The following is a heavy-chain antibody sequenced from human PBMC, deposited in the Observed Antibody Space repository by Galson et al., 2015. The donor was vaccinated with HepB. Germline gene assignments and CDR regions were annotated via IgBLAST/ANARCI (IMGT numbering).Heavy chain of an antibody. CDR3: ARALSGYDPLVI. D-gene: IGHD5-12*01. V-gene: IGHV1-18*01. CDR1: GYTFTNYG. CDR2: ISTYNGNT. J-gene: IGHJ3*02. Sequence: SVKVSCKASGYTFTNYGISWVRQAPGQGLEWMGWISTYNGNTKYAQKFQGRVTMTTDTSTGTAYMELRSLRSDDTAVYYCARALSGYDPLVIWGQGTMVTVSS.